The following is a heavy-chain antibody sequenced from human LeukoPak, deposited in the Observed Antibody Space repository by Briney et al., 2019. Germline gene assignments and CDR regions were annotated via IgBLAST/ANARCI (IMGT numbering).Heavy chain of an antibody. CDR2: IYYSGST. Sequence: SETLSLTCTVSGGSISSYYWSWIRQPPGKGLEWIGYIYYSGSTYYNPSLKSRVTISVDTSKNQFSLKLSSVTAADTAVYYCAGSGELYNYWGQGTLVTVSS. CDR1: GGSISSYY. CDR3: AGSGELYNY. V-gene: IGHV4-59*06. D-gene: IGHD3-10*01. J-gene: IGHJ4*02.